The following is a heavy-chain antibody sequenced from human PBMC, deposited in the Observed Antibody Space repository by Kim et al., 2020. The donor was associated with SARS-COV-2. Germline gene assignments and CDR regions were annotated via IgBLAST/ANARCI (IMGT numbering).Heavy chain of an antibody. CDR1: GYTFTSYD. CDR2: MNPNSGNT. D-gene: IGHD2-2*02. J-gene: IGHJ5*02. Sequence: ASVKVSCKASGYTFTSYDINWVRQATGQGLEWMGWMNPNSGNTGYAQKFQGRVTMTRNTSISTAYMELSSLRSEDTAVYYCARGDLNGIVVVPAAILDWFDPWGQGTLVTVSS. V-gene: IGHV1-8*01. CDR3: ARGDLNGIVVVPAAILDWFDP.